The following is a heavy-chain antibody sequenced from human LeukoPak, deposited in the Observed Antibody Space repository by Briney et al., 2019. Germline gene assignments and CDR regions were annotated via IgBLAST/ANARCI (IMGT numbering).Heavy chain of an antibody. Sequence: SETLSLTCTVSGGSISSYYWSWIRQPPGEGLEWSGYIYYSGSTNYNPSLKSRVTISVDTSTKQFSLKLSSVTAADTAVYYCARVGGYDGGDFDYWGQGTLVTVSS. CDR1: GGSISSYY. CDR2: IYYSGST. J-gene: IGHJ4*02. V-gene: IGHV4-59*01. D-gene: IGHD5-12*01. CDR3: ARVGGYDGGDFDY.